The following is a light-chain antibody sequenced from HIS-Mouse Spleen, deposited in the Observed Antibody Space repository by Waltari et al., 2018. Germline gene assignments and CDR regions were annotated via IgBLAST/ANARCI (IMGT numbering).Light chain of an antibody. CDR3: QVWDSSSDHVV. Sequence: SYVLTQPPSVSVAPGKTARITCGGNNIGRNSGHWYQQKPGQAPVLVLEDDSDRPPGIPERFSGSNSGNTATLTISRVEAGDEADYYCQVWDSSSDHVVFGGGTKLTVL. CDR1: NIGRNS. CDR2: DDS. J-gene: IGLJ2*01. V-gene: IGLV3-21*03.